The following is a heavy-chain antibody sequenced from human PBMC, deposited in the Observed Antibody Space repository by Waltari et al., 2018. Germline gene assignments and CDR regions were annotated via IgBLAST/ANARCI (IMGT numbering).Heavy chain of an antibody. D-gene: IGHD3-3*01. J-gene: IGHJ3*02. Sequence: QVQLQQWGAGLLKPSETLSLTCAVYGGSFSGYYWSWIRQPPGKGLEWIGEINHSGSTNSHPSLKSRVTISVDTSKNQFSLKLSSVTAADTAVYYCARGRAIFGGRGNDIWGQGTMVTVSS. V-gene: IGHV4-34*01. CDR2: INHSGST. CDR1: GGSFSGYY. CDR3: ARGRAIFGGRGNDI.